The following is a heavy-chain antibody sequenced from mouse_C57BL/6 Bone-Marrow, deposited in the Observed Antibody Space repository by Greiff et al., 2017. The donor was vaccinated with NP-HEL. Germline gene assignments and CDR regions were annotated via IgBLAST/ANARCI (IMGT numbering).Heavy chain of an antibody. CDR2: IYPRSGNT. CDR1: GYTFTSYG. J-gene: IGHJ3*01. D-gene: IGHD2-4*01. V-gene: IGHV1-81*01. CDR3: ARSDDYDRGAWFAY. Sequence: VKLMESGAELARPGASVKLSCKASGYTFTSYGISWVKQRTGQGLEWIGEIYPRSGNTYYNEKFKGKATLTADKSSSTAYMELRSLTSEDSAVYFCARSDDYDRGAWFAYWGQGTLVTVSA.